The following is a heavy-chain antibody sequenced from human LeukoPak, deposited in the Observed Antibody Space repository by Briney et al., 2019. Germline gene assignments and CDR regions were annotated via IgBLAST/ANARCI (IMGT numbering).Heavy chain of an antibody. CDR2: ISSRSSNI. Sequence: GGSLRLSCAASGFTFSSYSMNWVRQAPGKGLEWVSYISSRSSNIYYADSVKGRFTIPRDNAKNSLYLQMNSLRDEDTAVYYCARIPGGYYYGMDVWGQGTTVTVSS. CDR3: ARIPGGYYYGMDV. CDR1: GFTFSSYS. J-gene: IGHJ6*02. V-gene: IGHV3-48*02. D-gene: IGHD3-16*01.